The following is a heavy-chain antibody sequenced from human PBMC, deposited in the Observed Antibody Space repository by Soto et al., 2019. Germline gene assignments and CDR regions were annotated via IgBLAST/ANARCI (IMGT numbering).Heavy chain of an antibody. Sequence: QVQLVQSGAEVKKPGASVKVSCKASGYTFTSYGISWARQAPGQGLEWVGWISAYNGNKNYAQSPQGRVTMTTDTSTSTAYMELMSLRSDDTAVYYCARVYVTTVTTGGDYWGQGTLVTVSS. J-gene: IGHJ4*02. V-gene: IGHV1-18*01. CDR3: ARVYVTTVTTGGDY. D-gene: IGHD4-17*01. CDR1: GYTFTSYG. CDR2: ISAYNGNK.